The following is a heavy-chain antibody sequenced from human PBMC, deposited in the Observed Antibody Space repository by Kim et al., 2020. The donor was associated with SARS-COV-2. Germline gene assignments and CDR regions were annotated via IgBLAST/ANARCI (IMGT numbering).Heavy chain of an antibody. CDR2: IYYSGST. V-gene: IGHV4-39*01. CDR1: GGSISSSSYY. Sequence: SETLSLTCTVSGGSISSSSYYWGWIRQPPGKGLEWIGSIYYSGSTYYNPSLKSRVTISVDTSKNQFSLKLSSVTAADTAVYYCARLRPVLPPGEFDYWGQGTLVTVSS. CDR3: ARLRPVLPPGEFDY. J-gene: IGHJ4*02.